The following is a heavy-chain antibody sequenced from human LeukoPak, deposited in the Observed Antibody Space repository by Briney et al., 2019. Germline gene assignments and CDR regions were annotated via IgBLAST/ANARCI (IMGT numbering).Heavy chain of an antibody. D-gene: IGHD5-12*01. J-gene: IGHJ4*02. CDR1: GYTFTSYY. Sequence: ASVKVSCKASGYTFTSYYMHWVRQAPGQGLEWMGIINPSGGSTSYAQKFQGRATMTRDTSTSTVYMELSSLRSEDTAVYYCAREIGIWDQLLWPDIVATIGFDYWGQGTLVTVSS. CDR2: INPSGGST. CDR3: AREIGIWDQLLWPDIVATIGFDY. V-gene: IGHV1-46*01.